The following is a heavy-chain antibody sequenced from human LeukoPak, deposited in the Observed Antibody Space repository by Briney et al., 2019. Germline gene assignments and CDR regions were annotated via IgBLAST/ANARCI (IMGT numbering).Heavy chain of an antibody. V-gene: IGHV3-23*01. D-gene: IGHD2-21*01. CDR1: GFTFRSHA. CDR2: IYENGGTT. Sequence: GGSLRLSCVGSGFTFRSHAMSWVRQAPEKGLEFVSGIYENGGTTYYADSVKGRFSISRDNSKNTLYLQMDSLRGEDTAVYYCAKDFRIGYSAHFDYRGQGALVTVSS. J-gene: IGHJ4*02. CDR3: AKDFRIGYSAHFDY.